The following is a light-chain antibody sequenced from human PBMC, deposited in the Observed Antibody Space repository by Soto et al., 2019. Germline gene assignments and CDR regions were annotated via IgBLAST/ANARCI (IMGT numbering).Light chain of an antibody. CDR2: GNQ. J-gene: IGLJ1*01. CDR1: VSNIGAGYA. V-gene: IGLV1-40*01. Sequence: QPVLTQPSSVSGAPGQRVSIACSGSVSNIGAGYAVHWYLQLPGGLPKVVIFGNQHRPIGVPERFSGFRSGTSASLVISGVQPEDEGVYYCSSFTSRFTFVFGTGTKVTVL. CDR3: SSFTSRFTFV.